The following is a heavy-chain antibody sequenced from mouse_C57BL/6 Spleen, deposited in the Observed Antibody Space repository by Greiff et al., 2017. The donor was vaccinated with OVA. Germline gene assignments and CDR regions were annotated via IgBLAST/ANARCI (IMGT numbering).Heavy chain of an antibody. CDR2: INPNNGGT. J-gene: IGHJ3*01. V-gene: IGHV1-22*01. CDR1: GYTFTDYN. Sequence: VQLQQSGPELVKPGASVKMSCKASGYTFTDYNMHWVKQSHGKSLEWIGYINPNNGGTSYNQKFKGKATLTVNKSSSTAYMELRSLTSEDSAVYYCAISIYYSNYDFAYWGQGTLVTVSA. D-gene: IGHD2-5*01. CDR3: AISIYYSNYDFAY.